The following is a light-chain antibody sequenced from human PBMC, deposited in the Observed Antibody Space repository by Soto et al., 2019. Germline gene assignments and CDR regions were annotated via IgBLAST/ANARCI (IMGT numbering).Light chain of an antibody. CDR1: SSDVGGYNS. CDR2: DVS. J-gene: IGLJ1*01. V-gene: IGLV2-14*03. CDR3: SSYTSSMTNV. Sequence: QSALTQPASVSGSPGQSITISCTGTSSDVGGYNSVSWYQHHPGKAPKLMIYDVSNRPSGVSYRFSGSKSGNTASLTISGLQAADEADYFCSSYTSSMTNVFGSGTKVTVL.